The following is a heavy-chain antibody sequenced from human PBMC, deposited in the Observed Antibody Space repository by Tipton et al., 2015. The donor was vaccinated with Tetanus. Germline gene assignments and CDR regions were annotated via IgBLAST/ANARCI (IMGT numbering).Heavy chain of an antibody. CDR1: GGSISSGGYY. D-gene: IGHD1-26*01. CDR3: ARDQARGARGWNYFDY. Sequence: TLSLTCTVSGGSISSGGYYWSWIRQHPGKGLEWIGDIYYSGSTYYNPSLKSRVTILVDTPKNQFSLKLTSVTAADTAVYYCARDQARGARGWNYFDYWGQGSLVTVSS. CDR2: IYYSGST. V-gene: IGHV4-31*03. J-gene: IGHJ4*02.